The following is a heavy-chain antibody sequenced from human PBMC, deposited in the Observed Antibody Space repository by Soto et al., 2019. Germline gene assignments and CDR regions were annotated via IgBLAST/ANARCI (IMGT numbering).Heavy chain of an antibody. CDR1: GYSFTSYW. Sequence: PGESLKISCKGSGYSFTSYWISWVRQMPGKGLEWMGRIDPIDSYTNYSPSFQGHVTISADKSISTAYLQWSSLKASDTAMYYCAIPVVDTGPPDYRDLMDVSGQGTTVIVSS. D-gene: IGHD5-18*01. CDR2: IDPIDSYT. CDR3: AIPVVDTGPPDYRDLMDV. V-gene: IGHV5-10-1*01. J-gene: IGHJ6*02.